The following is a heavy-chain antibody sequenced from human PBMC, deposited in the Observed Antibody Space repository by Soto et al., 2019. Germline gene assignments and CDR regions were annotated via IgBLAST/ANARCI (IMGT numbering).Heavy chain of an antibody. Sequence: SETLSLTCTVSGGSITSSSYYWGWIRQPPGKGLEWIGSIYYSGSTYYNPSLKSRVTISVDTSKNQFSLKLSSVTAADTAVYYCATQEGGGSYVYTFAPWGQGTLVPVSS. J-gene: IGHJ5*02. CDR2: IYYSGST. CDR3: ATQEGGGSYVYTFAP. V-gene: IGHV4-39*01. D-gene: IGHD1-26*01. CDR1: GGSITSSSYY.